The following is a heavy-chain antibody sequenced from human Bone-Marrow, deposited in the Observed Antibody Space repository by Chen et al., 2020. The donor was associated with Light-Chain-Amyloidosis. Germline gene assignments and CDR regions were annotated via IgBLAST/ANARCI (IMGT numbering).Heavy chain of an antibody. D-gene: IGHD6-6*01. V-gene: IGHV1-69*01. CDR1: GGTFSSYA. CDR2: NIPIFGTA. J-gene: IGHJ5*02. CDR3: ARDGQLEGTGWFDP. Sequence: QVQLVQSGAEVKKPGSSVKVSCKASGGTFSSYAISWVRQAPGQGLEWMGGNIPIFGTANHGQEFQGRVKITADESTSTAYKELRSLRSEETAVYYCARDGQLEGTGWFDPWGQGTLVTVSS.